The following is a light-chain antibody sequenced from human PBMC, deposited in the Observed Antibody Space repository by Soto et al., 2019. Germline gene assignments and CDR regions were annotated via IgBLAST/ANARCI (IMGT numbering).Light chain of an antibody. CDR1: HFISTNY. CDR3: QQYATSPTWT. CDR2: GTS. V-gene: IGKV3-20*01. J-gene: IGKJ1*01. Sequence: EFVLTQSPVTLSLSPGERATLSCRASHFISTNYLAWYQQRSGQAPRPLIYGTSTRATGIPDRFSGSGSGTDFTLTISRLEPEDFAVYFCQQYATSPTWTFGHGTKVES.